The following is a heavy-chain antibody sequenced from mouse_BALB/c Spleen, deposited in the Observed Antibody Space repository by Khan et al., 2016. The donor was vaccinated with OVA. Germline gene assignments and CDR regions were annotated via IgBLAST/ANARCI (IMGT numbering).Heavy chain of an antibody. V-gene: IGHV9-4*02. CDR1: GYTFTTAG. CDR3: ARGGAAYYRNDGGAMEY. J-gene: IGHJ4*01. D-gene: IGHD2-14*01. CDR2: INTHSGVP. Sequence: LVESGPELKKPGETVRNSCKASGYTFTTAGIQWVQKMPGKGLKRIGWINTHSGVPKYAEDFKGRFAFSLEISVNTAYLQITNLKNKDTATYFCARGGAAYYRNDGGAMEYWGQGTSVTVSS.